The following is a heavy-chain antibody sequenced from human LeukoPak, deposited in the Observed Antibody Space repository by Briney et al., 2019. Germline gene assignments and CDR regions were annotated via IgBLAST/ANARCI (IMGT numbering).Heavy chain of an antibody. V-gene: IGHV1-2*02. CDR3: ARVQATRSKVFDC. Sequence: ASLRVSRKASVYTSTVYYMRCGSDAPGEGVWCGVWINPKSGGTNYAQNFQGRVTMTRDKSISTAYMELSRLRSDDTAVYYCARVQATRSKVFDCWGQGTLVTVSS. CDR2: INPKSGGT. CDR1: VYTSTVYY. J-gene: IGHJ4*02. D-gene: IGHD6-6*01.